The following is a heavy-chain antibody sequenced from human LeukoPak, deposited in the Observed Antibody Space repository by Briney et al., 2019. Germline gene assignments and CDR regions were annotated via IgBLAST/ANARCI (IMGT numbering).Heavy chain of an antibody. V-gene: IGHV3-30*04. Sequence: GGSLRLSCAASGFTFSSYAMHWVRQAPGKGLEWVAVISYDGSNKYYADSVKGRFTISRDNSKNTLYLQMNSLRAEDTAVYYCARDGGGNDYGDYGANYFDYWGQGTLVTVSS. CDR1: GFTFSSYA. CDR3: ARDGGGNDYGDYGANYFDY. CDR2: ISYDGSNK. D-gene: IGHD4-17*01. J-gene: IGHJ4*02.